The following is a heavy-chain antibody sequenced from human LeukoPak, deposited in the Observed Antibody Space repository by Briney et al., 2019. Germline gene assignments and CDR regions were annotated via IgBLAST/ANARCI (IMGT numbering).Heavy chain of an antibody. V-gene: IGHV4-61*01. J-gene: IGHJ6*02. Sequence: ASETLSLTCTVSGGSVSSGSYYWSWIRQPPGKGLEWIGYIYYSGSTNYNPPFKSRATISVDTSKNQFSLKLTSVTAADTAVYYCARDRDVGTYYYYYGLDVWGQGTTVTVSS. CDR1: GGSVSSGSYY. CDR2: IYYSGST. CDR3: ARDRDVGTYYYYYGLDV. D-gene: IGHD1-26*01.